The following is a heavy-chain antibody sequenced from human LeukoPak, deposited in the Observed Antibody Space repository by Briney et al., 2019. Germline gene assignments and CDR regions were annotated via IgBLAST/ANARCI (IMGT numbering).Heavy chain of an antibody. CDR3: AREAGYYSGFDY. J-gene: IGHJ4*02. Sequence: GESLKISCAASGFTFSSYAMHWVRQAPGMGLEWVAVISYDGSNKYYADSVKGRFTISRDNSKNTLYLQMYSLRAEDTAVYYCAREAGYYSGFDYWGQGTLVTVSS. CDR1: GFTFSSYA. V-gene: IGHV3-30-3*01. CDR2: ISYDGSNK. D-gene: IGHD3-22*01.